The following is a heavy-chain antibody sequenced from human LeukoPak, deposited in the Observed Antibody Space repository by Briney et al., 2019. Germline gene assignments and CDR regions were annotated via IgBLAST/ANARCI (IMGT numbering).Heavy chain of an antibody. CDR3: ARDHRQDAFDI. J-gene: IGHJ3*02. V-gene: IGHV4-61*01. Sequence: YPSETLSLTCTVPVGSVTIGSDYWSWIRQPPGKGLEWFGYIYYSGSTNYNPSLKSRVTKSVDTSKNQFSLKLSSVTAADTAVYYCARDHRQDAFDIWGQGTMVTVSS. CDR2: IYYSGST. CDR1: VGSVTIGSDY.